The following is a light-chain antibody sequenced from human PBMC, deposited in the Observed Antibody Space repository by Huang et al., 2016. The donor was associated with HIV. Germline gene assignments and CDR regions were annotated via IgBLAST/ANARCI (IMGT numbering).Light chain of an antibody. J-gene: IGKJ5*01. CDR2: FTA. CDR3: MQALQTPIT. V-gene: IGKV2-28*01. CDR1: QSLLHSNGYNE. Sequence: DIVMTQSPLSLPVTPGEPASISCRSSQSLLHSNGYNECNGYRQKPGQSPQLLIYFTANRASGVPDRLSGSGSGTDFTLKISRVEAEDVGVYYCMQALQTPITCGQGTRLEIK.